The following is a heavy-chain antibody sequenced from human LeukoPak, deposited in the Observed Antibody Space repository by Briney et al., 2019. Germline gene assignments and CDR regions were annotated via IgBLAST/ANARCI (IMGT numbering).Heavy chain of an antibody. CDR2: ISWNSDSR. D-gene: IGHD3-22*01. CDR3: IKGSERYYDSRADY. V-gene: IGHV3-9*01. Sequence: PGGSLRLSCVGSGFTFDDYAMHWVRQAPGKGLEWVSGISWNSDSRGHADSVKGRFTISRDNAKNSLYLQMNSLRDEDTALYYCIKGSERYYDSRADYWGQGTLVTVSA. CDR1: GFTFDDYA. J-gene: IGHJ4*02.